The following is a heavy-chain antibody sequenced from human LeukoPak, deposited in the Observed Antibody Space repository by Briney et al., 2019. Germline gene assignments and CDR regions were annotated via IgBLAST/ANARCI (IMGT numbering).Heavy chain of an antibody. Sequence: GGSLRLSCVASGFPFKGYWMTWVRQSPGKGLDWVANINPDGSETNYLDSVKGRFTISRDNARDSLFLEMNNRRVDDTAVYYCARDGGELWPLDEWGQGILVTVSS. J-gene: IGHJ4*02. CDR1: GFPFKGYW. V-gene: IGHV3-7*01. CDR2: INPDGSET. D-gene: IGHD3-10*01. CDR3: ARDGGELWPLDE.